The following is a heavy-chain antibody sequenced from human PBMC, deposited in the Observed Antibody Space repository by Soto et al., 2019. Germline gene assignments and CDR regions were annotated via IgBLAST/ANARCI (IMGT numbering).Heavy chain of an antibody. CDR3: AKDPRHSSPNWFDP. Sequence: GSLRVSCAASVFTFSSYAMSWVRQAPGKGLEWVSAISGSGGSTYYADSVKGRFTISRDNSKNTLYLQMNSLRAEDTAVYYCAKDPRHSSPNWFDPWGQGTLVTVSS. CDR1: VFTFSSYA. CDR2: ISGSGGST. J-gene: IGHJ5*02. V-gene: IGHV3-23*01. D-gene: IGHD6-13*01.